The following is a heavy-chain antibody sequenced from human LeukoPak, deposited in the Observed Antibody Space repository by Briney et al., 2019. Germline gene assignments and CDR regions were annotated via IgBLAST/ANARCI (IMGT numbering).Heavy chain of an antibody. Sequence: QPGGSLRLSCAASGFTFSSYPMGWVRQAPGKGLEWVSGISAVGSFYADSVKGRFTISRDYSKNTLYLQMNSLRAEDTAIYYCASGPPFLKYFDYWGQGTLVAVSS. V-gene: IGHV3-23*01. J-gene: IGHJ4*02. CDR2: ISAVGS. CDR1: GFTFSSYP. D-gene: IGHD3-3*01. CDR3: ASGPPFLKYFDY.